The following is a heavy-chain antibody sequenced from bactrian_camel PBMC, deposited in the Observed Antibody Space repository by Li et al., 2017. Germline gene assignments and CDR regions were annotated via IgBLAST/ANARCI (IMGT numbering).Heavy chain of an antibody. J-gene: IGHJ4*01. V-gene: IGHV3S35*01. CDR2: ISSSGDRT. D-gene: IGHD1*01. CDR1: GFTFSTYA. Sequence: DVQLVESGGDLVQPGGSLRLSCAASGFTFSTYAMSWVRQAPGKGLEWVSHISSSGDRTHYSPSVKDRFTISRDNDKNMLYLQLNKVEIADTATYYCAVGITPPMGWASFMPPGPGTQVTVS.